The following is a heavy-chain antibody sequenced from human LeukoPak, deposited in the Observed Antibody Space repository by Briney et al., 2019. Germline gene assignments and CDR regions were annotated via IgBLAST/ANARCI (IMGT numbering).Heavy chain of an antibody. CDR3: ARASDYDILTGWDYFDY. CDR1: GDSIIGYY. V-gene: IGHV4-38-2*02. J-gene: IGHJ4*02. Sequence: SETLSLTCSVSGDSIIGYYWGWIRQPPGKGLEWIGNIYYTGNTYYNSSLKSRVTISVDTSKNQFSLKLSSVTAADTAVYYCARASDYDILTGWDYFDYWGQGTLVTVSS. CDR2: IYYTGNT. D-gene: IGHD3-9*01.